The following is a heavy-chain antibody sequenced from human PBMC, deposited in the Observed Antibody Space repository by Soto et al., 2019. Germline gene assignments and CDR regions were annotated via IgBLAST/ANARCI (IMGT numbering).Heavy chain of an antibody. CDR1: GFTFSNVW. J-gene: IGHJ4*02. D-gene: IGHD6-19*01. CDR2: IKSKTDGGTT. Sequence: EVQLVESGGGLVKPGGSLRLSCAASGFTFSNVWMNWVRQAPGKGLEWVGRIKSKTDGGTTDYAAPVKGRFTISRGDSKNTLYLQMNSLKTEDPAVYYCTALALNYISGWYEVYDWGQGTLVTVPS. CDR3: TALALNYISGWYEVYD. V-gene: IGHV3-15*07.